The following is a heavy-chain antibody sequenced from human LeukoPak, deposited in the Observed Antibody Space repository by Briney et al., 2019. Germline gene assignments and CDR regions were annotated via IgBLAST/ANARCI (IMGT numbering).Heavy chain of an antibody. D-gene: IGHD6-6*01. CDR1: GYTFTGYY. Sequence: ASVKVSCKASGYTFTGYYMHWVRQAPGQGLEWMGWINPNSGGTNYAQKFQGRVTMTRDTSISTAYMELSRLRSDDTAVYYCARVGGGYSSSSQFPDYWGQGTLVTDSS. J-gene: IGHJ4*02. V-gene: IGHV1-2*02. CDR3: ARVGGGYSSSSQFPDY. CDR2: INPNSGGT.